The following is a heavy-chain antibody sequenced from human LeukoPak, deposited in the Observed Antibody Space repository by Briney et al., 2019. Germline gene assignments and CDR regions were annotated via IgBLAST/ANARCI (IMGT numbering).Heavy chain of an antibody. CDR1: GLTFSDYD. CDR2: ISGLSSYT. V-gene: IGHV3-21*01. J-gene: IGHJ4*02. CDR3: GRAFPPLRTSSAGDL. D-gene: IGHD3-16*01. Sequence: GGSLRLSCSASGLTFSDYDMNWVRQAPGKGLEWVSSISGLSSYTYYGESVKGRFSISRDNAKNSLYLQMNSLGAEDTATYYCGRAFPPLRTSSAGDLWGQGILVTVSS.